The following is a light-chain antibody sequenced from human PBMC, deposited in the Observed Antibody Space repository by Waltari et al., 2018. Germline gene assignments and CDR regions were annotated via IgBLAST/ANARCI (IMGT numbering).Light chain of an antibody. J-gene: IGLJ2*01. CDR1: SLRSYH. V-gene: IGLV3-19*01. CDR2: DQN. CDR3: HSRDASGVGGA. Sequence: TQDPAVSVAVGQTVRLTCQGDSLRSYHASWYQQRPGQAPKLPIYDQNNRPSGVPGRFSGSSSDNTASLTITGAQAEDEAYYYCHSRDASGVGGAFGGGTKLTVL.